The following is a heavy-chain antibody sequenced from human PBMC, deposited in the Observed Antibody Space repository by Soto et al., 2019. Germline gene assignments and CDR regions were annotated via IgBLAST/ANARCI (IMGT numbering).Heavy chain of an antibody. CDR1: GGSISSYY. J-gene: IGHJ4*02. D-gene: IGHD5-12*01. CDR2: IYYSGST. Sequence: SETLSLTCTVSGGSISSYYWGWIRQPPGKGLEWIGYIYYSGSTNYNPSLKGRVTISVDTSKNQFSLKLSSVTAADTAVYYCARDYRGDGYNYYFDYWGQGTLVTVSS. CDR3: ARDYRGDGYNYYFDY. V-gene: IGHV4-59*01.